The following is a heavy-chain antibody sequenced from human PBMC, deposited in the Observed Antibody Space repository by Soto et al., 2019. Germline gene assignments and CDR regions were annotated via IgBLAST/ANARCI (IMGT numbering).Heavy chain of an antibody. Sequence: SETLSLTCTVSGGSISSYYWSWIRQPPGKGLEWIGYIYYSGSTNYNPSLKSRVTISVDTSKNQFSLKLSSVTAADTAVYYCARHAGPFSGYDPFDYWGQGTLVTVSS. CDR2: IYYSGST. D-gene: IGHD5-12*01. CDR1: GGSISSYY. V-gene: IGHV4-59*08. CDR3: ARHAGPFSGYDPFDY. J-gene: IGHJ4*02.